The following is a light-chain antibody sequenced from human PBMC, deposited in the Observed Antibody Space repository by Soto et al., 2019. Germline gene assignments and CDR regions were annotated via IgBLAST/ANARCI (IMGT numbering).Light chain of an antibody. CDR2: SNN. CDR3: AAWDDSLNGHVV. V-gene: IGLV1-44*01. Sequence: QSVLTQPPSASGTPGQRVTISRSGSSSNIGRNTVNWYQQLPGTAPKLLIHSNNQRPSGVPDRFSGSKSGTSASLAISGLQSEDEAHYYSAAWDDSLNGHVVFGGGNKLTVL. J-gene: IGLJ2*01. CDR1: SSNIGRNT.